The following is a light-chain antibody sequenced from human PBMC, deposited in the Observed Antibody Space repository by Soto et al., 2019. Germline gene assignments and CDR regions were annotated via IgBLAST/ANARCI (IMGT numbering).Light chain of an antibody. Sequence: VSPGERATLSCRASQSVSSNLAWYQQKPGQAPRLLMYGASTRATGIPDRFSGSGSGTEFTLTISSLQSEDFAVYYCQQHNNWPPWTFGQGTKVEI. CDR2: GAS. V-gene: IGKV3-15*01. CDR3: QQHNNWPPWT. CDR1: QSVSSN. J-gene: IGKJ1*01.